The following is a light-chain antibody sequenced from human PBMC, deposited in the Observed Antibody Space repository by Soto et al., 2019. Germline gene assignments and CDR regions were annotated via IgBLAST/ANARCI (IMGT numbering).Light chain of an antibody. V-gene: IGKV1-5*03. CDR2: TAS. CDR3: QQYEAYPLT. J-gene: IGKJ4*01. Sequence: DIQMTQSPSTLSASVGDRVTITCRASQSINSWLAWYQQKPGKAPKLLVYTASSLESGVPSRFSGSGSGTEFTLTISTLQPDDFATYYCQQYEAYPLTFGGGTRVE. CDR1: QSINSW.